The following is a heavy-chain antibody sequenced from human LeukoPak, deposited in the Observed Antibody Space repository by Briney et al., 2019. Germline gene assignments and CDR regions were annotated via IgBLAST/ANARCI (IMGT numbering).Heavy chain of an antibody. Sequence: PSETLSLTCTVSGGSISSSSHYWGWIRQPPGKGLEWIGSMYYRGSTYHNPSLKSRVTISVDTSKNQSSLKLSSVTAADTAVYYCATTTIRLGYWGQGTLVTVSS. J-gene: IGHJ4*02. CDR1: GGSISSSSHY. CDR2: MYYRGST. D-gene: IGHD1-26*01. V-gene: IGHV4-39*07. CDR3: ATTTIRLGY.